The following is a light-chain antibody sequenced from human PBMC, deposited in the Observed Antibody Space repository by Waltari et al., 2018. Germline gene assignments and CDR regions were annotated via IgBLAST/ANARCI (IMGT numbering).Light chain of an antibody. CDR1: SSDVGGYNY. Sequence: QSALTQPASVSGSPGQSITISCTGTSSDVGGYNYVSWYQQHPGKAPKLMIYEVYNRPSGVSKRFSGSKSGNTASLTISGLQAEDEADYYCSARTGSSTLYVFGTGTKVTVL. CDR3: SARTGSSTLYV. V-gene: IGLV2-14*01. J-gene: IGLJ1*01. CDR2: EVY.